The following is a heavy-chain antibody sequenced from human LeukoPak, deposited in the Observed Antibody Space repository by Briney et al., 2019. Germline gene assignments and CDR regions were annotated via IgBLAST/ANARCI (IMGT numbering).Heavy chain of an antibody. V-gene: IGHV3-30-3*01. D-gene: IGHD2/OR15-2a*01. CDR1: GFTFSSYA. Sequence: ALRLSCAASGFTFSSYAMHWVRQAPGKGLEWVAVISYDGSNKYYADSVKGRFTISRDNSKNTLYLQMNSLRAEDTAVYYCARAIYHNYFDYWGQGTLVTVSS. CDR2: ISYDGSNK. J-gene: IGHJ4*02. CDR3: ARAIYHNYFDY.